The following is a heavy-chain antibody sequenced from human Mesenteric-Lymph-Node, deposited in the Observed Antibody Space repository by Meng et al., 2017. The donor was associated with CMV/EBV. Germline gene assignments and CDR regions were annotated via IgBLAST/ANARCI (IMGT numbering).Heavy chain of an antibody. CDR3: AKDAPSSGYEYDY. CDR2: ISGSSGTT. D-gene: IGHD5-12*01. CDR1: CCFSSRSA. J-gene: IGHJ4*02. Sequence: AACCFSSRSAMSGCRQAPEKELEWVSAISGSSGTTYYDASVKSRCTTSRDNSKNTLYLQMNSLRAEDTAVFYCAKDAPSSGYEYDYWGQGTLVTVSS. V-gene: IGHV3-23*01.